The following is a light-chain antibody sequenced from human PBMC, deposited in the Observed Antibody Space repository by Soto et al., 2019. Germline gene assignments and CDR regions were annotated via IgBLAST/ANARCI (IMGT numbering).Light chain of an antibody. CDR2: GAS. CDR3: QQYNQWPLT. V-gene: IGKV3-15*01. J-gene: IGKJ4*01. CDR1: QSINTN. Sequence: EIVMTQSPATLSVSPGERATLSCRASQSINTNLAWYQQKRGQAPRLLIYGASTRATDIPARFSGSGSGTEFTLTISSLQSEDFAVYHCQQYNQWPLTFGGGAKVEIK.